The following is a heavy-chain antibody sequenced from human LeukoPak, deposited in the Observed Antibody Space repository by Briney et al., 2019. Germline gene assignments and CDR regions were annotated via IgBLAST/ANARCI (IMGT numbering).Heavy chain of an antibody. J-gene: IGHJ4*02. D-gene: IGHD6-19*01. V-gene: IGHV3-23*01. CDR1: GFTFSSYG. CDR3: AKGKDDSSGWYFFY. Sequence: PGGSLRLSCAVTGFTFSSYGMNWVRQAPGKGLEWVSAISGSGGSTYYADSVKGRFTISRDNSKNTLYLQMNSLRAEDTAVYYCAKGKDDSSGWYFFYWGQGTLVTVSS. CDR2: ISGSGGST.